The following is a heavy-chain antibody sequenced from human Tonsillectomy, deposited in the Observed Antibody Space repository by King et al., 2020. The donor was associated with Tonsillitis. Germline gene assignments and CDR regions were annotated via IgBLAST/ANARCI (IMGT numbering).Heavy chain of an antibody. V-gene: IGHV3-30*04. CDR3: ARDAANSYDSSGYLTHFDY. J-gene: IGHJ4*02. D-gene: IGHD3-22*01. CDR1: GFTFSSYA. Sequence: VQLVESGGGVVQPGRSLRLSCAASGFTFSSYAMHWVRQPPGKGLEWVAVISYDGSNKYYADSVKGRFTISRDNSKNTLYLLMNSLRAEDTAVYYCARDAANSYDSSGYLTHFDYWGQGTLVTVSS. CDR2: ISYDGSNK.